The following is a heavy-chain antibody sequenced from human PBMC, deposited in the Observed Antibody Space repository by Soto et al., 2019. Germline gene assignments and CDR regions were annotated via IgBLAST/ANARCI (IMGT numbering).Heavy chain of an antibody. CDR3: ARDSGDSSSWPYYFDY. J-gene: IGHJ4*02. CDR1: GGSVSSGSYY. Sequence: QVQLQESGPGLVKPSETLSLTCTVSGGSVSSGSYYWSWIRQPPGKGLEWIGYIYYSGSTNYNPSLKSRVTISVDTSKNQFSLKLSSVTAADTAVYYCARDSGDSSSWPYYFDYWGQGTLVTVSS. V-gene: IGHV4-61*01. D-gene: IGHD6-13*01. CDR2: IYYSGST.